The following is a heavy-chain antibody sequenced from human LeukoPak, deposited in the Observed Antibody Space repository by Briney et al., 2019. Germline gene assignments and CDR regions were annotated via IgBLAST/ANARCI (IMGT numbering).Heavy chain of an antibody. J-gene: IGHJ6*02. CDR2: IYYSGST. D-gene: IGHD3-3*01. CDR3: AGGPHYDFWSGYQRYYYYGMDV. CDR1: GGSISSYY. Sequence: SETLSLTCTVSGGSISSYYWSWIRQPPGKGLEWIGYIYYSGSTNYNPSLKSRVTISVDTSKNQFSLKLSSVTAADTAVYYCAGGPHYDFWSGYQRYYYYGMDVWGQGTTVTVSS. V-gene: IGHV4-59*08.